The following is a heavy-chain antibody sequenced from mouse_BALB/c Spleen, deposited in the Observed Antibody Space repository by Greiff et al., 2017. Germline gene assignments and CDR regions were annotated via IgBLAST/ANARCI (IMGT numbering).Heavy chain of an antibody. CDR3: ARFPADSFAY. V-gene: IGHV1-7*01. CDR2: INPSTGYT. J-gene: IGHJ3*01. CDR1: GYTFTSYW. Sequence: QVQLQQSGAELAKPGASVKMSCKASGYTFTSYWMHWVKQRPGQGLEWIGYINPSTGYTEYNQKFKDKATLTADKSSSTAYMQLSSLTSEDSAVYYCARFPADSFAYWGQGTLVTVSA.